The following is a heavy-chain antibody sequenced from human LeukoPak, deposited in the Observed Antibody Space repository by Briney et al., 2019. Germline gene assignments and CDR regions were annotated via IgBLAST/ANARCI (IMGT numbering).Heavy chain of an antibody. CDR2: IYYSGST. CDR1: GGSISSYY. Sequence: SETLSLTCTVSGGSISSYYWSWIRQPPGKGLEWIGSIYYSGSTYYNPSLKSRVTISVDTSKNQFSLKLSSVTAADTAVYYCARHNYGSGSYYDYWGQGTLVTVSS. J-gene: IGHJ4*02. CDR3: ARHNYGSGSYYDY. V-gene: IGHV4-59*05. D-gene: IGHD3-10*01.